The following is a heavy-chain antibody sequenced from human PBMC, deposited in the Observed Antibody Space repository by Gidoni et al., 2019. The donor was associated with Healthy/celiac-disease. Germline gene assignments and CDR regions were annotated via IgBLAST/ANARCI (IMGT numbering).Heavy chain of an antibody. Sequence: HMQLVQSGPEVKKPGTSVTVSCKASGFTFTSSAVQWVRQARGQRLEWIGWIVVGSGNTNYAQKFQERVTITRDMSTSTAYMELSSLRSEDTAVYYCAADNHSRYCSSTSCYLGFGYWGQGTLVTVSS. CDR1: GFTFTSSA. V-gene: IGHV1-58*01. D-gene: IGHD2-2*01. CDR3: AADNHSRYCSSTSCYLGFGY. CDR2: IVVGSGNT. J-gene: IGHJ4*02.